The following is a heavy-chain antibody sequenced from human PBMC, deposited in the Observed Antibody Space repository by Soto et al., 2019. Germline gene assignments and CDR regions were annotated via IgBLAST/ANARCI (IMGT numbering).Heavy chain of an antibody. Sequence: GASVKVSXXTXGXSFISHGVXWVRQAXXQGLXXXGWFSAYNGQTDYAQKVQGRVSMTTDTSTSTVYMELRGLRSDDTAVYYCARDGYCSGGSCHPTHYYYYGMDVWGQGTTVTVSS. CDR3: ARDGYCSGGSCHPTHYYYYGMDV. CDR2: FSAYNGQT. V-gene: IGHV1-18*01. J-gene: IGHJ6*02. CDR1: GXSFISHG. D-gene: IGHD2-15*01.